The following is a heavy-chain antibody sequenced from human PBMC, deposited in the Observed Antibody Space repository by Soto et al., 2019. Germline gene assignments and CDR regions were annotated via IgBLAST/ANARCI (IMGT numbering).Heavy chain of an antibody. J-gene: IGHJ4*02. CDR2: IYYSGST. CDR1: GGSVSSSGNY. CDR3: ARHCAVVLYHFDY. D-gene: IGHD2-15*01. V-gene: IGHV4-39*01. Sequence: SETLSLTCTVSGGSVSSSGNYWGWIRQPPGKGLEWIGSIYYSGSTYYNPSLKSRVTTSVDTSKNQFSLKLSSVTAADTAVYYCARHCAVVLYHFDYWGLGTLVTVSS.